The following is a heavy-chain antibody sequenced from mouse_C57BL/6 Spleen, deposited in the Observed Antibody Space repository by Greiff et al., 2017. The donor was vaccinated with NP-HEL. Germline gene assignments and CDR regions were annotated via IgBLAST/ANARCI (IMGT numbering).Heavy chain of an antibody. J-gene: IGHJ4*01. V-gene: IGHV5-4*03. CDR3: ARGGHYYGSSSYAMDY. Sequence: EVKVVESGGGLVKPGGSLKLSCAASGFTFSSYAMSWVRQTPEKRLEWVATISDGGSYTYYPDNVKGRFTISRDNAKNNRYLQMSHLKSEDTAMYYCARGGHYYGSSSYAMDYWGQGTSVTVSS. D-gene: IGHD1-1*01. CDR1: GFTFSSYA. CDR2: ISDGGSYT.